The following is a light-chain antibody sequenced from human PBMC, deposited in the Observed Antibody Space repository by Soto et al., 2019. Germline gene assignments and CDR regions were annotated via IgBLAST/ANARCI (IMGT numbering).Light chain of an antibody. CDR3: QQSHGT. Sequence: DIQMTQSPSSLSASVGDRVTITCRASQSISNYLNWYQQKPGKAPKILISAASSLRSGFPSRFSGSGSGTDFTLTISSLQPEDFATYYCQQSHGTFGQGTKVEIK. V-gene: IGKV1-39*01. CDR1: QSISNY. CDR2: AAS. J-gene: IGKJ1*01.